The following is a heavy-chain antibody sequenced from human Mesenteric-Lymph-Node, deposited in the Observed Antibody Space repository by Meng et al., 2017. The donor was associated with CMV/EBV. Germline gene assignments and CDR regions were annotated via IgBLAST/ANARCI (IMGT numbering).Heavy chain of an antibody. J-gene: IGHJ4*02. CDR3: ARDSGDYCFDY. CDR1: GGSISSRNW. V-gene: IGHV4-4*02. Sequence: CGVFGGSISSRNWWSWVRQPPGKGLEWIGYIYHSGSTYYNPSLKSRVTISVDRSKNQFSLKLSSVTAADTAVYYCARDSGDYCFDYWGQGTLVTVSS. CDR2: IYHSGST. D-gene: IGHD2/OR15-2a*01.